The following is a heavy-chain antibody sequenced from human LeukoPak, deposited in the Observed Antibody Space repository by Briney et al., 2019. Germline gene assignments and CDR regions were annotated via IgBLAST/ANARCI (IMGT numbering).Heavy chain of an antibody. V-gene: IGHV1-46*01. J-gene: IGHJ5*02. CDR2: INPSGGST. CDR1: GYTFTSYY. D-gene: IGHD6-6*01. CDR3: AREVDSSSSGYNWFDP. Sequence: GASVKVSCKASGYTFTSYYMHWVRQPPGQGLEWMGIINPSGGSTSYAQKFQGRVTMTRDMSTSTVYMELSSLRSEDTAVYYCAREVDSSSSGYNWFDPWGQGTLVTVSS.